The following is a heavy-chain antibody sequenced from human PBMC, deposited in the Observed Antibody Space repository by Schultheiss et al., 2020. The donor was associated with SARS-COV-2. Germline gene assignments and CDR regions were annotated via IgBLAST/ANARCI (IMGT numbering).Heavy chain of an antibody. J-gene: IGHJ6*02. CDR2: IIPIFGTA. D-gene: IGHD3-22*01. CDR3: ARGGAITMIVVVSGGYYYGMDV. Sequence: SVKVSCKASGGTFSSYAISWVRQAPGQGLEWMGGIIPIFGTANYAQKFQGRVTMTTDTSTSTAYMELRSLRSDDTAVYYCARGGAITMIVVVSGGYYYGMDVWGQGTTVTVSS. CDR1: GGTFSSYA. V-gene: IGHV1-69*05.